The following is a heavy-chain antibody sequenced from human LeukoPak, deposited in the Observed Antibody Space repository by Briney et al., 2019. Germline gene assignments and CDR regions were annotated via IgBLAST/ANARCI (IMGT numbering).Heavy chain of an antibody. CDR1: GGSLSGYY. V-gene: IGHV4-34*01. J-gene: IGHJ5*02. Sequence: SETLSLTCAVYGGSLSGYYWSWIRQPPGKGLEWIGEINHSGSTNYNPSLKSRVTISVDTSKNQFSLKLSSVTAADTAVYYCARVDTAMDLNWFDPWGQGTLVTVSS. D-gene: IGHD5-18*01. CDR3: ARVDTAMDLNWFDP. CDR2: INHSGST.